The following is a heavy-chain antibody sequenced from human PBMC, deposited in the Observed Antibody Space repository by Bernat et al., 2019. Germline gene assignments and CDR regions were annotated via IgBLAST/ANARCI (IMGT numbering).Heavy chain of an antibody. D-gene: IGHD3-22*01. J-gene: IGHJ4*02. CDR2: IWYDGSNK. V-gene: IGHV3-33*01. Sequence: HVQLVESGGGVVQPGRSLRLSCAASGFTFSSYGMHWVRQAPGKGLAWVEVIWYDGSNKYYADSVKGRFTISRDNSKNTLYLQMISLRAEDTAVYYCARDSYYYDSSGYYYGFDYWGQGTLVTVSS. CDR1: GFTFSSYG. CDR3: ARDSYYYDSSGYYYGFDY.